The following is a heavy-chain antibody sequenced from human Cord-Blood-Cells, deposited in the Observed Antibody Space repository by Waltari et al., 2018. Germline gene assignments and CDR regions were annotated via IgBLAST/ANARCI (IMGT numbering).Heavy chain of an antibody. CDR2: INHSGSN. CDR3: ATRNSSTAPFAY. Sequence: QVQLQQCGAGLLKPSETLSLTCAVYGWSFSGYYWSWIRQPPGKGLEWIGEINHSGSNNYNPSLKSRVTISVDTSTNQFSLKLSSVTAAVTAVYYCATRNSSTAPFAYWGPGTLVTVSS. V-gene: IGHV4-34*01. D-gene: IGHD6-13*01. CDR1: GWSFSGYY. J-gene: IGHJ4*02.